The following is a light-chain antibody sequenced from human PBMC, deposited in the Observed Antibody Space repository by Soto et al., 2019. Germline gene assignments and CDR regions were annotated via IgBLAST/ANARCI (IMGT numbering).Light chain of an antibody. CDR3: SSYTPTTPWV. CDR2: EVT. J-gene: IGLJ3*02. CDR1: NSDIGSYNY. Sequence: QSVLTQPASVSGTPGQSITISCTGTNSDIGSYNYVSWYQQSPGKAPKLIISEVTNRPSGISSRFSGSKSGNTASLTISGLQAEDEADYYCSSYTPTTPWVFGGGTQLTVL. V-gene: IGLV2-14*01.